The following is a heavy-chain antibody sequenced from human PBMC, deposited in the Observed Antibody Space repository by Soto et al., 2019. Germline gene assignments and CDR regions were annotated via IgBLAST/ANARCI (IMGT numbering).Heavy chain of an antibody. V-gene: IGHV1-18*01. D-gene: IGHD3-3*01. CDR1: GYTFNTYG. J-gene: IGHJ5*02. Sequence: GDSVKVSCKTAGYTFNTYGINWVRQAPGQGLELMGWISAYDGRTTYAEKFQGRVTLTTDTSTSTAYMELRSLRSDDTAIYYCARDPHEFWTSYWFDPWGQGTPDSVTS. CDR2: ISAYDGRT. CDR3: ARDPHEFWTSYWFDP.